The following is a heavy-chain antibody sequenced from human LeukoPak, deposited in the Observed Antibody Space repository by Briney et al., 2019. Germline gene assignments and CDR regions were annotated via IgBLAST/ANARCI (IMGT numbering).Heavy chain of an antibody. V-gene: IGHV3-74*01. D-gene: IGHD6-13*01. J-gene: IGHJ6*03. CDR1: GFAFSNYW. Sequence: QTGGSLRLSCAASGFAFSNYWLHWVRQAPGKGPEWVARINTHGSSTNYADSVKGRFTISRDNAKNTLYLQMTSLSAEDTAVYYALAGYYYYYMDVWGKGTTVTVSS. CDR2: INTHGSST. CDR3: LAGYYYYYMDV.